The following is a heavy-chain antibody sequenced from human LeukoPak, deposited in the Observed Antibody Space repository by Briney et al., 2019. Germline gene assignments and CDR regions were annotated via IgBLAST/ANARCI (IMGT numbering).Heavy chain of an antibody. J-gene: IGHJ1*01. CDR3: TRNSGWYGLS. CDR2: IDYDGGSG. V-gene: IGHV3-23*01. CDR1: GFTLSSYE. D-gene: IGHD6-19*01. Sequence: GGSLRLSCTVSGFTLSSYEMSWIRHAPGKGLEWVSSIDYDGGSGHYADSVKGRFTISRDNSNNTLFLHLNSLRGEDTAVYYCTRNSGWYGLSWGQGTLVTVSS.